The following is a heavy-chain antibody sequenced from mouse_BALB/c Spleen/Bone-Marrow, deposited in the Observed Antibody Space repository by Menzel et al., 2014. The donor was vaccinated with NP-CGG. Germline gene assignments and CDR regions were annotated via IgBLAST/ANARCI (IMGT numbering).Heavy chain of an antibody. V-gene: IGHV1S130*01. CDR3: ATGFAY. J-gene: IGHJ3*01. CDR2: IHPNSGNT. Sequence: QVQLQQSGSVLVRPGASVKLSRKASGYTFTSSWTHWAKQRPGQGLEWIGEIHPNSGNTNYNEKFKGKATLTVDTSSSTAYVDLSSLTSEDSAVYYCATGFAYWGQGTLVTVSA. CDR1: GYTFTSSW.